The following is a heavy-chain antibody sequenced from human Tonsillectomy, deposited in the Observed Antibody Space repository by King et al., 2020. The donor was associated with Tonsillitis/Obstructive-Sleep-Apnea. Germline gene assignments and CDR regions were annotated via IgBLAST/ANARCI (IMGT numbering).Heavy chain of an antibody. CDR1: GGSISSGGYY. V-gene: IGHV4-31*03. Sequence: QLQESGPGLVKPSQTLSLTCTVFGGSISSGGYYWSWIRQHPGKGLEWIGYIYYSGSTYYNPSLKSRVTISVDTSKNQFSLKLSSVTAADTAVYYCARDSPRDYYGSAVWGQGTLVTVSS. D-gene: IGHD3-10*01. CDR3: ARDSPRDYYGSAV. CDR2: IYYSGST. J-gene: IGHJ4*02.